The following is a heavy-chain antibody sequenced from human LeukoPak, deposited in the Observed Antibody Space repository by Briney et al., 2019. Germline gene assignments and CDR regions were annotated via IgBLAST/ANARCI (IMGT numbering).Heavy chain of an antibody. J-gene: IGHJ4*02. CDR3: VRNPGSGHYTELRY. CDR1: GFTFSYYN. D-gene: IGHD3-22*01. V-gene: IGHV3-21*01. CDR2: ISSSSSDI. Sequence: GGSLRLSCEASGFTFSYYNMNWVRQAPGKGLEWVSSISSSSSDIYYADSLKGRFTISRDNSKSSLYLQMNSLRVEDTAVYYCVRNPGSGHYTELRYWGQGILVSVSS.